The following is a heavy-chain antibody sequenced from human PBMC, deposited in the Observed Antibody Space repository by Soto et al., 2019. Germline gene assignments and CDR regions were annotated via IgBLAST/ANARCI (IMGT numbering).Heavy chain of an antibody. J-gene: IGHJ2*01. CDR3: ARDARIGTDWYFDL. Sequence: QVQLVESGGGVVQPGRSLRLSCVGSAFTFSDYAIHWVRQAPGKGLDWVAAISYDGSGTYYADSVKGRFTISRDNSKNTLYLQMNSRPVEDTAVYYCARDARIGTDWYFDLWGRGTLVTVSS. CDR2: ISYDGSGT. CDR1: AFTFSDYA. D-gene: IGHD1-26*01. V-gene: IGHV3-30-3*01.